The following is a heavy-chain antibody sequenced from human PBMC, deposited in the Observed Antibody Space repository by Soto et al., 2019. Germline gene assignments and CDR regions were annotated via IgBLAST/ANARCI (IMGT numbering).Heavy chain of an antibody. CDR1: GFTFSSYS. J-gene: IGHJ6*04. CDR2: ISSSSSYI. Sequence: GGSLRLSCAASGFTFSSYSMNWVRQAPGKGLEWVSSISSSSSYIYYADSVKGRFTISRDNAKSSLYLQMNSLRAEDTAVYYCARDSGPLTIFCLDVWGKGTTVTVSS. CDR3: ARDSGPLTIFCLDV. V-gene: IGHV3-21*01. D-gene: IGHD3-9*01.